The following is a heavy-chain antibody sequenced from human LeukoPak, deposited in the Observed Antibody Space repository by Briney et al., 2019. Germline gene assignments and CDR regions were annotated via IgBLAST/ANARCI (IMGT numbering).Heavy chain of an antibody. CDR3: SRPVMCTTASCSHDS. Sequence: GESMKIPCKGFGDTLLKSWIGWVRQVPGKGLEWMGIINPDDSEIRYSPSFQGQVTISVDRSTKTAYLQWRILEASDTALYYCSRPVMCTTASCSHDSWGQGTLVTVSS. CDR2: INPDDSEI. V-gene: IGHV5-51*01. CDR1: GDTLLKSW. D-gene: IGHD2-21*02. J-gene: IGHJ5*01.